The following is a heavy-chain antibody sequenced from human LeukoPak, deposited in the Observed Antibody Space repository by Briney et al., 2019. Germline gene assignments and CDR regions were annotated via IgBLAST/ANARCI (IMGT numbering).Heavy chain of an antibody. CDR3: ARVAAAGGFDP. J-gene: IGHJ5*02. Sequence: ASVKVSCKASGYTFTSYYMHWVRQAPGQGLEWMGIINPSGGSTSYAQKFQGRVTMTRDASTSTVYMELSSLRSEDTAVYYCARVAAAGGFDPWGQETLVTVSS. CDR2: INPSGGST. D-gene: IGHD6-13*01. V-gene: IGHV1-46*01. CDR1: GYTFTSYY.